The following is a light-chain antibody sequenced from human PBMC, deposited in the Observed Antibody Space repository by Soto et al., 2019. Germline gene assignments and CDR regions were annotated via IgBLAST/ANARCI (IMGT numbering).Light chain of an antibody. CDR3: QQYNNWPPST. CDR1: QSVSSN. V-gene: IGKV3-15*01. Sequence: EIVMTQSPATLSVSPWERATLSCRASQSVSSNLAWHQQKPGQAPRLLIYGASTRATGIPARFSGSGSGTEFTLTISSLQSEDFAVYYCQQYNNWPPSTFGPGTKVDIK. CDR2: GAS. J-gene: IGKJ3*01.